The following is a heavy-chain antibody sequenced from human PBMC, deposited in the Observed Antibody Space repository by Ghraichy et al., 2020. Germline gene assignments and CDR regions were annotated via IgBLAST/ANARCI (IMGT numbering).Heavy chain of an antibody. CDR1: GNTFTGYN. D-gene: IGHD1-26*01. V-gene: IGHV1-2*02. CDR3: AKDRSGSYDY. J-gene: IGHJ4*02. Sequence: ASVKVFCKASGNTFTGYNIHWVRQAPGQGLEWMGLIVPNTCDTYYAQEFQGRVTMTRDTSISTAYMELSRLTSDDTAVYYCAKDRSGSYDYWGQGTPVTVSS. CDR2: IVPNTCDT.